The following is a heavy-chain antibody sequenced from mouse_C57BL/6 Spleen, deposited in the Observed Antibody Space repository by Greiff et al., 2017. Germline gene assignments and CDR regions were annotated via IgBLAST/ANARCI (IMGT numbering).Heavy chain of an antibody. CDR2: INPSSGYT. D-gene: IGHD2-4*01. V-gene: IGHV1-7*01. CDR1: GYTFTSYW. CDR3: LYDYDEERFAY. J-gene: IGHJ3*01. Sequence: QVQLKQSGAELAKPGASVKLSCKASGYTFTSYWMHWVKQRPGQGLEWIGYINPSSGYTKYNQKFKDKATLTADKSSSTAYMQLSSLTYEDSAVYYCLYDYDEERFAYWGQGTLVTVSA.